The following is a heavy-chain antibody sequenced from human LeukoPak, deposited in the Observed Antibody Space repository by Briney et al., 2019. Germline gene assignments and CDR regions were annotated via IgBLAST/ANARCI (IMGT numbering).Heavy chain of an antibody. CDR2: MNPNSGST. J-gene: IGHJ4*02. CDR1: GYTFTNYD. V-gene: IGHV1-8*03. D-gene: IGHD6-13*01. Sequence: ASVKVSCKASGYTFTNYDINWVRQATGQGFEWMGWMNPNSGSTGYAQKFQGRVTITRNTSISTAYMELSSLRTEDTAVYYCARVAAADYFDYWGQGTLVTVSS. CDR3: ARVAAADYFDY.